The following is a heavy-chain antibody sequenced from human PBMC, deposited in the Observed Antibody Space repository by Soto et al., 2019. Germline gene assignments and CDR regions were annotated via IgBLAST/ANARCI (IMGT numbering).Heavy chain of an antibody. CDR1: GYSFTNND. J-gene: IGHJ5*02. CDR3: ARMATFGSLNWFDP. CDR2: MNPGSGDT. V-gene: IGHV1-8*01. Sequence: ASVKVYCKSSGYSFTNNDVSWVRQATGQGLEWMGWMNPGSGDTGYAQKFQGRVTMTRDISIATAYMELSSLRSDDTAIYYCARMATFGSLNWFDPWGQGTLVTVSS. D-gene: IGHD3-16*01.